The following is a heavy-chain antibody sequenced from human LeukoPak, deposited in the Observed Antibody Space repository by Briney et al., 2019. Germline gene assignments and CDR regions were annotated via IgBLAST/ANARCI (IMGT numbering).Heavy chain of an antibody. CDR3: AKDRSKLTGRGNYFDY. Sequence: PGGSLRLSCAASGFTFSSYAMSWVRQAPGKGLEWVSAISGSGGSTYYADSVKGRFTISRDNSKNTLYLQMNSLRAEDTAVYYCAKDRSKLTGRGNYFDYWGQGTLVTVSS. CDR2: ISGSGGST. D-gene: IGHD3-10*01. CDR1: GFTFSSYA. J-gene: IGHJ4*02. V-gene: IGHV3-23*01.